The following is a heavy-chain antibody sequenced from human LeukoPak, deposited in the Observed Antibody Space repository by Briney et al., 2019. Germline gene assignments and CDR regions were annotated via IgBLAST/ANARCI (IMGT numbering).Heavy chain of an antibody. Sequence: SETLSLTCTVSGGSISSYYWSWIRQPPGKGLEWIGYIYYSGSTNYNPSLKSRVTISVDTSKNQFSLKLSSVTAADTAVYYCAMSTRATVTMAPSDYWGQGTLLTVSS. CDR3: AMSTRATVTMAPSDY. J-gene: IGHJ4*02. D-gene: IGHD4-17*01. V-gene: IGHV4-59*01. CDR1: GGSISSYY. CDR2: IYYSGST.